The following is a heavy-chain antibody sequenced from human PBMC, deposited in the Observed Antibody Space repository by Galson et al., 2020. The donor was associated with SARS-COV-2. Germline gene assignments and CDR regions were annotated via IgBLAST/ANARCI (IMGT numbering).Heavy chain of an antibody. J-gene: IGHJ4*02. CDR1: GYTFTSYY. Sequence: ASVKVSCKASGYTFTSYYMHWVRQAPGQGLEWMGWINPNSGGTNYAQKFQGRVTMTRDTSISTAYMDLSRLRSDDTAVYYCARSPDDYGDYWCDYWGQGTLVTVSS. V-gene: IGHV1-2*02. CDR2: INPNSGGT. D-gene: IGHD4-17*01. CDR3: ARSPDDYGDYWCDY.